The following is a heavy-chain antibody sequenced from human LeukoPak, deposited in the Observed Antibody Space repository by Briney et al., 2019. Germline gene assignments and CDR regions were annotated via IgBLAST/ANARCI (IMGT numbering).Heavy chain of an antibody. CDR1: GITLSNYG. D-gene: IGHD3-10*01. CDR2: ISDSGGIT. J-gene: IGHJ4*02. Sequence: SGGSLRLSCAVSGITLSNYGMSWVRPAPGKGLEWVAGISDSGGITNYADSVKGRFTISRDNPKNTLYLQMNSLRAEDTAVYFCAKRGVVIRAVIIVGFHKEAYYFDYWGQGALVTVSS. CDR3: AKRGVVIRAVIIVGFHKEAYYFDY. V-gene: IGHV3-23*01.